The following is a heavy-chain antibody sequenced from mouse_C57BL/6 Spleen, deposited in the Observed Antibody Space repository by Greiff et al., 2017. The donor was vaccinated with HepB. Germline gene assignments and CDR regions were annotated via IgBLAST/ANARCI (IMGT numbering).Heavy chain of an antibody. D-gene: IGHD1-1*01. Sequence: EVHLVDSGPGLVKPSQSLSLTCSVTGYSITSGYYWNWIRQFPGNKLEWMGYISYDGSNNYNPSLKKRISITRDTSKNQFFLKLNSVTTEDTATYYCTRFDFFDYWGQGTTLTVSS. CDR2: ISYDGSN. J-gene: IGHJ2*01. CDR3: TRFDFFDY. CDR1: GYSITSGYY. V-gene: IGHV3-6*01.